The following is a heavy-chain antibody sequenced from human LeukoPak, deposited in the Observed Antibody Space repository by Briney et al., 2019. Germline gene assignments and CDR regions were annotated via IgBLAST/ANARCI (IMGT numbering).Heavy chain of an antibody. V-gene: IGHV3-48*01. CDR1: GFTLSSYG. Sequence: GGSLRLSCAASGFTLSSYGMNWVRQAPGKGLEWVSYISSTSNTIYYADSVKGRFTISRDNAKNSLYLQMNSVRAEDTAVYYCAKFIPKSYTMVRGVIDYWGQGTLVTVSS. CDR2: ISSTSNTI. J-gene: IGHJ4*02. D-gene: IGHD3-10*01. CDR3: AKFIPKSYTMVRGVIDY.